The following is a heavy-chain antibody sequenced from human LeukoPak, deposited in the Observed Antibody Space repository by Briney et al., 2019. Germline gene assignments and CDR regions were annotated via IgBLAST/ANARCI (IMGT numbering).Heavy chain of an antibody. J-gene: IGHJ5*02. CDR1: GYTFTGYY. D-gene: IGHD3-3*01. V-gene: IGHV1-2*02. CDR3: ASSPVGQSPGFGVVITGGVGWFDP. Sequence: GASVKVSCKASGYTFTGYYMHWVRQAPGQGLEWMGWINPNSGGTNYAQKFQGRVTMTRDTSISTAYMELSRLRSDDTAVYYCASSPVGQSPGFGVVITGGVGWFDPWGQGTLVTVSS. CDR2: INPNSGGT.